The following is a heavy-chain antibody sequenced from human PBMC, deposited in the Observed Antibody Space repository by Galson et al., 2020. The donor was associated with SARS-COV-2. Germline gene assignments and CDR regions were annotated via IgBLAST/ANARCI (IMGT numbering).Heavy chain of an antibody. V-gene: IGHV3-23*01. D-gene: IGHD3-9*01. Sequence: GGSLRLSCAASGFTFNIYAMSWVRQAPGKGLEWVSGISGSGGDTYYADSVKGRFTISRDNSKNTLYLQMNSLRGEDTAVYYCATGALTGYFYFDYWGQGTLVTVSS. CDR1: GFTFNIYA. J-gene: IGHJ4*02. CDR3: ATGALTGYFYFDY. CDR2: ISGSGGDT.